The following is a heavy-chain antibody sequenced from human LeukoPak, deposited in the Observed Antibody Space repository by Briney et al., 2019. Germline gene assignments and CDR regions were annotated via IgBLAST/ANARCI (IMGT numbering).Heavy chain of an antibody. CDR1: GGSIISYY. J-gene: IGHJ6*02. D-gene: IGHD3-16*02. V-gene: IGHV4-4*07. Sequence: SETLSLTCTVSGGSIISYYWSWIRQPAGKGLEWIGRIYASGSTNSNPSLKTRVTMSVDTSKNQFSLKLSSVTAADTAVYYCARIYGLYQEAMDVWGPGITVTVSS. CDR3: ARIYGLYQEAMDV. CDR2: IYASGST.